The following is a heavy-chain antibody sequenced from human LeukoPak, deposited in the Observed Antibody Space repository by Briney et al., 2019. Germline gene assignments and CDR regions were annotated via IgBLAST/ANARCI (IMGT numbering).Heavy chain of an antibody. Sequence: GGSLRLSCSASGFTFSISAMHWVRQAPGKGLQYVSVISGNGVTSYADSVKGRFTSSRDNSKNTVYLQMSSPRREDTAVYYCVADGRDGYNKYFYHWGQGTLVTVSS. CDR2: ISGNGVT. CDR3: VADGRDGYNKYFYH. V-gene: IGHV3-64D*06. D-gene: IGHD5-24*01. CDR1: GFTFSISA. J-gene: IGHJ1*01.